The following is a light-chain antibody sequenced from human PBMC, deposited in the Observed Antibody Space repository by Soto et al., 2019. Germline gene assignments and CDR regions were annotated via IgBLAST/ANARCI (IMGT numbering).Light chain of an antibody. J-gene: IGLJ1*01. CDR3: KSYAGSNTYV. CDR1: KNDIGVYDF. Sequence: QSVLTQPPSASGSPGQSVTISCTGTKNDIGVYDFVSWYQHHPGKAPRLIIYEVVQRPSGVPDRFSGSKSGNTASLTVSGLQAADEADYSCKSYAGSNTYVFGSGTNVTVL. CDR2: EVV. V-gene: IGLV2-8*01.